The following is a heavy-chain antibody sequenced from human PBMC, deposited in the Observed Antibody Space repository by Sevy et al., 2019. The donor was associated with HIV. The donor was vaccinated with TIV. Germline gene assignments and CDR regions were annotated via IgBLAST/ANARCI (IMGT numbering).Heavy chain of an antibody. J-gene: IGHJ6*02. CDR3: ARPRANYVDHYFFYAMDV. CDR1: GFALSNYYA. D-gene: IGHD4-17*01. CDR2: ISYDGSDK. V-gene: IGHV3-30-3*01. Sequence: GGSLRLSCAASGFALSNYYAMHWVRQAPGKGLEWVALISYDGSDKYYADSVKGRFTISRDNFKNTLYRQMNSLTTEDTAVYYCARPRANYVDHYFFYAMDVWGQGTTVTVSS.